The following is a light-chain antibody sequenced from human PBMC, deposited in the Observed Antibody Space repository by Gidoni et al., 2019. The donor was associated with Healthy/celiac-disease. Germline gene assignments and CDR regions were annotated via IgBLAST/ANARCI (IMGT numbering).Light chain of an antibody. CDR2: GAS. CDR3: QQYGSSPST. V-gene: IGKV3-20*01. Sequence: DIVLTQSPGTLSLSPGERATLSCRASQSVSSSYLAWYQQKPGQAPRLLIYGASSRATGIPDRFSGSGSETDFTLTISRLEPEDFAVYYCQQYGSSPSTFGQGTKLEIK. J-gene: IGKJ2*01. CDR1: QSVSSSY.